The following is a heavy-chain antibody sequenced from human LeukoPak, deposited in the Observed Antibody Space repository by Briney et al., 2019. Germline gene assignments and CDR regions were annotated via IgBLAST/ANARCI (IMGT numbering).Heavy chain of an antibody. CDR1: GGSISSYY. CDR2: IYTSGST. Sequence: PSETLSLTCTVSGGSISSYYWSWIRQPAGKGLEWIGRIYTSGSTNYNPSLKSRVTISVDMSKNQFSLKLSSVTAADTAVYYCARDKRVAVAGTYIYYYYMDVWGNGTTVTISS. CDR3: ARDKRVAVAGTYIYYYYMDV. J-gene: IGHJ6*03. D-gene: IGHD6-19*01. V-gene: IGHV4-4*07.